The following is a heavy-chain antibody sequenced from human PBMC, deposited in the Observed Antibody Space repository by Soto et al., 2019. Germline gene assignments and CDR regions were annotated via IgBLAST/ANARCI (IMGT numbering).Heavy chain of an antibody. CDR1: GFTFSSYW. CDR3: AQDPRGRSWYNYHYYCGMEI. J-gene: IGHJ6*02. Sequence: EVQLVESGGGLVQPGGSLRLSCAASGFTFSSYWMSWVRQAPGKGLEWVANIKQDGSEKYYVDSVKGRFTISRDNAKNPLYLQMNRVRAEDTAVYYRAQDPRGRSWYNYHYYCGMEILGQGTTV. V-gene: IGHV3-7*01. D-gene: IGHD6-13*01. CDR2: IKQDGSEK.